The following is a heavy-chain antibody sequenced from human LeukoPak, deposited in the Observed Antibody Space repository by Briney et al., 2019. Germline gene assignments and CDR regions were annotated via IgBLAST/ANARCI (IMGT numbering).Heavy chain of an antibody. Sequence: PGGSLRLSCVASGFTFSDYWMAWVRQAPGKGLEWVATMRQDAKSEYYADSVKGRFTVSRDNAYNSFYLHMNSLRAEDTAVYYCAREHWSKYNDFWSGYVADWGQAALVTVSS. V-gene: IGHV3-7*01. J-gene: IGHJ4*02. CDR3: AREHWSKYNDFWSGYVAD. CDR2: MRQDAKSE. D-gene: IGHD3-3*01. CDR1: GFTFSDYW.